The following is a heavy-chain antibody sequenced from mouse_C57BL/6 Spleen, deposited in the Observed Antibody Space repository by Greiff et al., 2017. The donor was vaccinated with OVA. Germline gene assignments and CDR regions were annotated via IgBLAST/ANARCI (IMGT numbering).Heavy chain of an antibody. D-gene: IGHD2-5*01. CDR2: ISYDGSN. CDR3: ARKDFDYSNYWFAY. CDR1: GYSITSGYY. V-gene: IGHV3-6*01. J-gene: IGHJ3*01. Sequence: EVKLQESGPGLVKPSQSLSLTCSVTGYSITSGYYWNWIRQFPGNKLEWMGYISYDGSNNYNPSLKNRISITRDTSKNQFFLKLNSVTTEDTATYYCARKDFDYSNYWFAYWGQGTLVTVSA.